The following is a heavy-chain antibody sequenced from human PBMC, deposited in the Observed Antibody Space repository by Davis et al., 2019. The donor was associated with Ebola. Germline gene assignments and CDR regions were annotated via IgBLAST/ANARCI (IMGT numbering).Heavy chain of an antibody. CDR1: GFTFDDYA. J-gene: IGHJ6*02. Sequence: GESLKISCAASGFTFDDYAMHWVRQAPGKGLEWVSLISGDGGSTYYADSVKGRFTISRDNSKNSLYLQMNSLRTEDTALYYCAKAEVYYDFWSGSPHYGMDVWGQGTTVTVSS. CDR3: AKAEVYYDFWSGSPHYGMDV. V-gene: IGHV3-43*02. CDR2: ISGDGGST. D-gene: IGHD3-3*01.